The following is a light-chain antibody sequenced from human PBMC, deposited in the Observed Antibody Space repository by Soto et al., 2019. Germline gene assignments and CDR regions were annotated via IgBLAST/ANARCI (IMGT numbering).Light chain of an antibody. J-gene: IGLJ1*01. CDR1: SSDVGSYNL. CDR3: CSYAGSYV. CDR2: DGS. Sequence: QPVLTQPASVSGSPGQSITISCTGTSSDVGSYNLVSWYQQHPGKAPKLMIYDGSKRPSGVSNRFSGSKSGNTASLTISGLQAEDEADYYCCSYAGSYVFGTGTKVTVL. V-gene: IGLV2-23*01.